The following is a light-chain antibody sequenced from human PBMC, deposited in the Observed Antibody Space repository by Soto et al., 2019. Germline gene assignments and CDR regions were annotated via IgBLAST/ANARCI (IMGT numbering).Light chain of an antibody. CDR3: QQYNKWPRIT. CDR2: AAS. V-gene: IGKV1-9*01. CDR1: QGISSY. Sequence: IKLTQSPSSLSASAGERVTITCRASQGISSYLAWYQQKPGKAPKLLIYAASTLQSGVPSRFSGSGSGTDFTLTISSLQPEDFALYYCQQYNKWPRITFGQGTRLEIK. J-gene: IGKJ5*01.